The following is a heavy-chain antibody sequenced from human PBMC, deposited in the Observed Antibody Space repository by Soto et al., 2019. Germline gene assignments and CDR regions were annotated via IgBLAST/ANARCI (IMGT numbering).Heavy chain of an antibody. CDR3: ARDAPTRAAHDDY. D-gene: IGHD6-13*01. V-gene: IGHV1-18*01. CDR2: ISDYNGNT. Sequence: QVQLVQSGAEVKKPGASVKVSCKASGYTFTSYGISWVRQAPGQGLEWMGCISDYNGNTNHAQKLQDRVTMTTDTSTSTPYMELSSLRSDDTAVYYCARDAPTRAAHDDYWGQGPLVTGSS. CDR1: GYTFTSYG. J-gene: IGHJ4*02.